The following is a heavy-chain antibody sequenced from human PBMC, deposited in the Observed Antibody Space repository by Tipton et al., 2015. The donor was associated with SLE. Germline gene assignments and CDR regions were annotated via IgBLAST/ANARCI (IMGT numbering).Heavy chain of an antibody. V-gene: IGHV3-11*05. CDR3: ARDKRGLEWELSYFDY. Sequence: GSLRLSCAASGFTFSDYYMSWIRQAPGKGLEWVSYISSSSSYTNYADSVKGRFTISRDNAKNSLYLQMNSLRAEDTAVYYCARDKRGLEWELSYFDYWGQGTLVTVSS. CDR2: ISSSSSYT. J-gene: IGHJ4*02. D-gene: IGHD1-26*01. CDR1: GFTFSDYY.